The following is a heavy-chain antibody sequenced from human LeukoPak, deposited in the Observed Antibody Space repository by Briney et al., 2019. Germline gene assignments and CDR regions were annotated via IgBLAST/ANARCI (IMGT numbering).Heavy chain of an antibody. CDR3: ARAGYCTNGVCYSYYYYYMDV. V-gene: IGHV4-59*02. Sequence: SKTLSLTCIVSGDSVSGYYWNWIRQPPGKGLEWIGYTHHSGNTLYNPSLKSRVTMSVDTSKNQFSLKLSSVTAADTAVYYCARAGYCTNGVCYSYYYYYMDVWGKGTTVTVSS. CDR1: GDSVSGYY. J-gene: IGHJ6*03. CDR2: THHSGNT. D-gene: IGHD2-8*01.